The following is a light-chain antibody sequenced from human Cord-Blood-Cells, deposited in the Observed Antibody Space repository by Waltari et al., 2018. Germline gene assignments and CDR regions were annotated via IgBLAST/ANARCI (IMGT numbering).Light chain of an antibody. CDR1: SSDVGSYNL. J-gene: IGLJ3*02. Sequence: QSALTQPASVSGSPGHSITIPSTGTSSDVGSYNLVSWYQQHPGKAPKLMIYEGSKRPSGVSNRFSGSKSGNTASLTISGLQAEDEADYYCCSYAGSSTLVFGGGTKLTVL. CDR3: CSYAGSSTLV. CDR2: EGS. V-gene: IGLV2-23*01.